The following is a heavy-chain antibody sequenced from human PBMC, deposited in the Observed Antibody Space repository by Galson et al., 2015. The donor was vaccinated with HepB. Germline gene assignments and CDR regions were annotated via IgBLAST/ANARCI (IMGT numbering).Heavy chain of an antibody. V-gene: IGHV3-7*03. Sequence: SLRLSCAASGFTFSSYWMSWVRQAPGKGLEWVANIKQDGSEKYYVDSVKGRFTISRDNAKNSLYLQMNSLRAEDTAVYYCAREVSSSWSYYYYYGMDVWGQGTTVTVSS. D-gene: IGHD6-13*01. J-gene: IGHJ6*02. CDR2: IKQDGSEK. CDR3: AREVSSSWSYYYYYGMDV. CDR1: GFTFSSYW.